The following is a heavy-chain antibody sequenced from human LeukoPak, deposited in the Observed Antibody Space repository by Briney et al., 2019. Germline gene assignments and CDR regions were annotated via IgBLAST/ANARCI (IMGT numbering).Heavy chain of an antibody. Sequence: ASVKVSCKASGGTFSSYAISWVRQAPGQGLEWMGWINPNSGGTNYAQKFQGRVTMTRDTSISTAYMEVSRLKSDDTAVYYCARRAVYYYYGMDVWGKGTTVTVSS. V-gene: IGHV1-2*02. CDR1: GGTFSSYA. D-gene: IGHD6-25*01. J-gene: IGHJ6*04. CDR3: ARRAVYYYYGMDV. CDR2: INPNSGGT.